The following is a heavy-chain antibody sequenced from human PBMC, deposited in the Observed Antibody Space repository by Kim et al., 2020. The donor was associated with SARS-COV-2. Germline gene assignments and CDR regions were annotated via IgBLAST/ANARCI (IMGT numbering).Heavy chain of an antibody. D-gene: IGHD3-3*01. Sequence: GGSLRLSCAASGFTFSSYWMSWVRQAPGKGLEWVANIKQDGSEKYYVDSVKGRFTISRDNAKNSLYLQMNSLGAEDTAVYYCARDRPQRGGSYYDFWSGYYDWGQGTLVTVSS. CDR2: IKQDGSEK. CDR3: ARDRPQRGGSYYDFWSGYYD. CDR1: GFTFSSYW. J-gene: IGHJ4*02. V-gene: IGHV3-7*03.